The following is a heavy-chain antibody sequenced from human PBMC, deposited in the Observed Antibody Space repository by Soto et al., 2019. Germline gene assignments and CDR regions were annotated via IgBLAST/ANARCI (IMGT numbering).Heavy chain of an antibody. CDR1: GFTFSSYS. V-gene: IGHV3-21*01. Sequence: AGGSLRLSCAASGFTFSSYSMNWVRQAPGKGLEWVSSISSSSSYIYYADSVKGRFTISRDNAKNSLYLQMNSLRAEDTAVYYCARAPFYPDIFDRPYYFDYWGQGTLVTVSS. J-gene: IGHJ4*02. CDR2: ISSSSSYI. D-gene: IGHD3-9*01. CDR3: ARAPFYPDIFDRPYYFDY.